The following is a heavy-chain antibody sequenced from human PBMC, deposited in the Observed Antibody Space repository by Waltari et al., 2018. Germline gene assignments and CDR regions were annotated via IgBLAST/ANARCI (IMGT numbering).Heavy chain of an antibody. CDR2: IYSTGST. D-gene: IGHD3-16*01. J-gene: IGHJ5*02. Sequence: QMQLQESGPGLVKPSETLSLTCSVSGDSISSRPFYWAWIRQPPGKGLEWIGNIYSTGSTSHNPSLKTRVAMSVDTSKNQFSLTLTSVTATDAAVYFCARATRLMTTFGGVTTFYPWGQGTLVTVSS. CDR1: GDSISSRPFY. CDR3: ARATRLMTTFGGVTTFYP. V-gene: IGHV4-39*01.